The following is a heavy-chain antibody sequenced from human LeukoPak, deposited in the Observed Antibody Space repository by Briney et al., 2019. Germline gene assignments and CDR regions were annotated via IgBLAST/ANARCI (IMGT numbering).Heavy chain of an antibody. CDR2: IYHSGST. Sequence: PSETLSLTCTVSGGSISSTSYYWGWIRQPPGKGLEWIGSIYHSGSTYYNPSLKSRVTISVDTSKNQFSLKLSSVTAADTAVYYCAREYYDSSGYYYAPRPAFDYWGQGTLVTVSS. J-gene: IGHJ4*02. D-gene: IGHD3-22*01. CDR3: AREYYDSSGYYYAPRPAFDY. V-gene: IGHV4-39*07. CDR1: GGSISSTSYY.